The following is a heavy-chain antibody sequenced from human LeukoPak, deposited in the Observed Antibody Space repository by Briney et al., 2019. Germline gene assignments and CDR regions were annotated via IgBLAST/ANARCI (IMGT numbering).Heavy chain of an antibody. V-gene: IGHV3-72*01. J-gene: IGHJ4*02. CDR3: ARVKKENGGTTNFDY. Sequence: PGGSLRLSCAASGFPFSSFWMHWVRQAPGKGLEWVGRSRNKARSYTTSYAASVKGRFTISRDDSKKSVDLQMSSLKSEDTAVYYCARVKKENGGTTNFDYWGQGTLVTVSS. CDR1: GFPFSSFW. CDR2: SRNKARSYTT. D-gene: IGHD1-1*01.